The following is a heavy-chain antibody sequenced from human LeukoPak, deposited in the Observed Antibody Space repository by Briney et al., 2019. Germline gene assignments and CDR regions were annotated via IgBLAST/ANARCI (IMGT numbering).Heavy chain of an antibody. D-gene: IGHD1-26*01. CDR1: GYSISSASY. Sequence: SETLSLTCAVSGYSISSASYWGWIRQPPGKGLEWIGNIYHSGSPYYNPSLKSRVTISVDTSKNQFSLKLSSVTAADTAVYYCARHEYSGSYYGLSWFDPWGQGTLVTVSS. J-gene: IGHJ5*02. CDR3: ARHEYSGSYYGLSWFDP. V-gene: IGHV4-38-2*01. CDR2: IYHSGSP.